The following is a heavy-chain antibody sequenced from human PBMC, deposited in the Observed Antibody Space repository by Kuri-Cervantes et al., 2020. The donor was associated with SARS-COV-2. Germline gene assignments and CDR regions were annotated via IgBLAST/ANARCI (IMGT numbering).Heavy chain of an antibody. CDR1: GYTFTNYE. V-gene: IGHV1-8*03. CDR2: MNPNSGDT. Sequence: ASVKVSCKASGYTFTNYEINWVRQATGQGLEWMGWMNPNSGDTNYAQKFQGRVILTRNTSTTTAYMELRGLKSEDTAAYYCARVGTIVVGGVDSWGQGTLVTVSS. D-gene: IGHD2-21*01. CDR3: ARVGTIVVGGVDS. J-gene: IGHJ4*02.